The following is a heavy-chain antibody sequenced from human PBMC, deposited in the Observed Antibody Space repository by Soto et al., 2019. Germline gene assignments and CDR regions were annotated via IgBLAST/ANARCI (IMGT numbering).Heavy chain of an antibody. J-gene: IGHJ6*02. D-gene: IGHD2-2*01. CDR2: MNPNSGNT. CDR1: GYTFTSYD. CDR3: ARGSIYCSSTSCYFFGHYYYYGMDV. Sequence: ASVKVSCKASGYTFTSYDINWVRQATGQGLEWMGWMNPNSGNTGYAQKFQGRVTMTRNTSISTAYMELSSLRSEDTAVYYCARGSIYCSSTSCYFFGHYYYYGMDVWGQGTTVTVSS. V-gene: IGHV1-8*01.